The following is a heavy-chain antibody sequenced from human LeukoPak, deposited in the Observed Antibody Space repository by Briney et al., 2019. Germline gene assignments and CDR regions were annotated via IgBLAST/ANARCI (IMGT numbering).Heavy chain of an antibody. D-gene: IGHD3-16*01. CDR1: GFSFGNSW. V-gene: IGHV3-7*01. CDR2: IKPDGSEI. Sequence: PGGSLRLSCAASGFSFGNSWMTWVRQAPGKGLEWVANIKPDGSEIDFVASVKGRFSISRDNAKNSLYLQMNSLRTEDTALYYCARDFSWGSLDYWGQGSLVTVSS. J-gene: IGHJ4*02. CDR3: ARDFSWGSLDY.